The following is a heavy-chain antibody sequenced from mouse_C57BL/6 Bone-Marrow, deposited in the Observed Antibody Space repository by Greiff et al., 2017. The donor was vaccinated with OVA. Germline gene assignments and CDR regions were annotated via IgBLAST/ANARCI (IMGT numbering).Heavy chain of an antibody. CDR3: ATDY. CDR2: IYPSDSET. V-gene: IGHV1-61*01. J-gene: IGHJ2*01. Sequence: VQLQQPGAELVRPGSSVKLSCKASGYTFTSYWMDWVKPRPGQGLEWIGNIYPSDSETHYNQKFKDKATFTVDKTSSTAYMQLSSQTSEDSSVYYCATDYWGQGTTLTVSS. CDR1: GYTFTSYW.